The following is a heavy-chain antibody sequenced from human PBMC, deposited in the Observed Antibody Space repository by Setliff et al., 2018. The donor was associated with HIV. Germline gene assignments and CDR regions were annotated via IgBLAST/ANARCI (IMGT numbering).Heavy chain of an antibody. CDR3: ARHGIVVVIAIPNWFDP. CDR1: GGSISSGSYY. CDR2: IYYSGST. V-gene: IGHV4-39*01. D-gene: IGHD2-21*01. J-gene: IGHJ5*02. Sequence: SETLSLTCTVSGGSISSGSYYWGWIRQPPGKGLEWIGSIYYSGSTYYNPSLKSRVTISVDTSKNQFSLKLTSVTAADTAVYYCARHGIVVVIAIPNWFDPWGQGTLVTVSS.